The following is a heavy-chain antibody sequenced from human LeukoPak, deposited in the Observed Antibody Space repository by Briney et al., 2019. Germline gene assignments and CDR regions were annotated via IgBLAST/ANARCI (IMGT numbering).Heavy chain of an antibody. V-gene: IGHV6-1*01. Sequence: SQTLSLPCAISGDSVSSNSAAWNWIRQSPSRGLEWLGRTYYRSKWYNDYAVSVKSRITINPDTSKNQFSLQLNSLTPEDTAVYYCARGIAVYDFWSGYFSLFDYWGQGTLVTVSS. D-gene: IGHD3-3*01. J-gene: IGHJ4*02. CDR2: TYYRSKWYN. CDR3: ARGIAVYDFWSGYFSLFDY. CDR1: GDSVSSNSAA.